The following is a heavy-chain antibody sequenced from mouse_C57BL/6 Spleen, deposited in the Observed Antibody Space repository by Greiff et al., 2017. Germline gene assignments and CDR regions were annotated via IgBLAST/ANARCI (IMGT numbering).Heavy chain of an antibody. Sequence: EVKLMESGPGLAKPSQTLSLTCSVTGYSITSDYWNWIRKFPGNKLEYMGYISYSGSTYYNPSLKSRISITRDTSKNQYYLQLNSVTTEDTATYYGARYRRNDYYAMDYWGQGTSVTVSS. CDR1: GYSITSDY. J-gene: IGHJ4*01. CDR2: ISYSGST. V-gene: IGHV3-8*01. CDR3: ARYRRNDYYAMDY. D-gene: IGHD2-1*01.